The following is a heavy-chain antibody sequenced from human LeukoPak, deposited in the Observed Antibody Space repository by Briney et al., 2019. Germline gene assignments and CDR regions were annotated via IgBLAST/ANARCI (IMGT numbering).Heavy chain of an antibody. CDR2: IIGLANTI. D-gene: IGHD2-2*01. Sequence: GGPRRLSWEASGFTSVDPYMDGFGQAPGKGWEGFSYIIGLANTIHYADSMKGRFTISRDNARNSVYLQMNSLRVDDTAVYYCAGEKGYCTTTSCYRTGGFDYWGQGTLVTVSS. J-gene: IGHJ4*02. CDR3: AGEKGYCTTTSCYRTGGFDY. CDR1: GFTSVDPY. V-gene: IGHV3-11*01.